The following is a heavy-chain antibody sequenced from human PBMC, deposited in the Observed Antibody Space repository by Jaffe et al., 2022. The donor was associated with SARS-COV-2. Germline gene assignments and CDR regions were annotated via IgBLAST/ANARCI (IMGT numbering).Heavy chain of an antibody. Sequence: QVQLVESGGGVVQPGRSLRLSCAASGFTFSSYAMHWVRQAPGKGLEWVAVISYDGSNKYYADSVKGRFTISRDNSKNTLYLQMNSLRAEDTAVYYCARGEKWSRIAAAGTIADYWGQGTLVTVSS. D-gene: IGHD6-13*01. CDR3: ARGEKWSRIAAAGTIADY. CDR1: GFTFSSYA. V-gene: IGHV3-30-3*01. J-gene: IGHJ4*02. CDR2: ISYDGSNK.